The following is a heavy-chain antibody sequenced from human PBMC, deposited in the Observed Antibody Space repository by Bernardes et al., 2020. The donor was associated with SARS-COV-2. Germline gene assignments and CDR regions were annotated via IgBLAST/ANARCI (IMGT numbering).Heavy chain of an antibody. V-gene: IGHV3-23*01. Sequence: GGSLRLSCVASGISFSNYAMSWVRQAPGRGLEWVSVITGNGDITYYADSVKGRFTISRDNSKNTLYLQMNSLRAEDTAVYYCARDGSGWYSNFQHWGQGNLVNVSS. CDR3: ARDGSGWYSNFQH. CDR1: GISFSNYA. J-gene: IGHJ1*01. D-gene: IGHD6-19*01. CDR2: ITGNGDIT.